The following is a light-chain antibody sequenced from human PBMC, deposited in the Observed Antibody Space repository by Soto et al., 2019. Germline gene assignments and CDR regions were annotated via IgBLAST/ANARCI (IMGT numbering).Light chain of an antibody. Sequence: QSALTQPASVSGSPGQSITISCTGTSSDVGGYKYVSWYQQHPGKAPKLMIYDIRNRPSGVSNHFSGSKSGNTASLTISGLQAEDEADYYCSSYTSSSTRVFGTGTKVTVL. CDR2: DIR. CDR3: SSYTSSSTRV. J-gene: IGLJ1*01. CDR1: SSDVGGYKY. V-gene: IGLV2-14*03.